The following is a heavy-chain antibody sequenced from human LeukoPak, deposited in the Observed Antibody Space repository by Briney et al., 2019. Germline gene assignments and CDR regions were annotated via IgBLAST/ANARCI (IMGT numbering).Heavy chain of an antibody. J-gene: IGHJ4*02. CDR1: GFTFDDYA. CDR3: AKIPQINYYDSSGLDGY. Sequence: VGSLRLSCAASGFTFDDYAMHWVRQAPGKGLEWVSLISGDGGSTYYADSVKGRFTISRDNSKNSLYLQMNSLRTEDTALYYCAKIPQINYYDSSGLDGYWGQGTLVTVSS. D-gene: IGHD3-22*01. V-gene: IGHV3-43*02. CDR2: ISGDGGST.